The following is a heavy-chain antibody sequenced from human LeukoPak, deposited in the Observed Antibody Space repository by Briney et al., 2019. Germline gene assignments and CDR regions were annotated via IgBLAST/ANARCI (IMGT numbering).Heavy chain of an antibody. CDR2: IDKTTYPT. J-gene: IGHJ4*02. D-gene: IGHD6-19*01. V-gene: IGHV3-23*05. CDR3: AKFEGATIPGWFNDY. Sequence: GGSLRLSCVASEFIFSDYAMGWVRQAPGKGLEWVSTIDKTTYPTFYADSVKGRFTISRDNSKNTLYLQMNSLRTADTAVYFCAKFEGATIPGWFNDYWGQGILVTVSS. CDR1: EFIFSDYA.